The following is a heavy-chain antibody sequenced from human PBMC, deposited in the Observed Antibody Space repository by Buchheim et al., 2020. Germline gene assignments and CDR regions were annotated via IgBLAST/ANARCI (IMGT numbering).Heavy chain of an antibody. D-gene: IGHD1-7*01. V-gene: IGHV3-11*06. CDR3: ARDLTGTYWFDP. Sequence: QVQLVESGGGLVKPGGSLRLSCAASGFIFSDYYMSWIRRTPGKGLEWLASISTSSAYTYYADSVNGRFTISRDNAKKSLYLQMNSLRVEDSAIYYCARDLTGTYWFDPWGQGTL. J-gene: IGHJ5*02. CDR2: ISTSSAYT. CDR1: GFIFSDYY.